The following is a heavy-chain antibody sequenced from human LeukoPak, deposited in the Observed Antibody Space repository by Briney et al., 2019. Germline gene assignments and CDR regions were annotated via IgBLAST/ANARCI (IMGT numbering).Heavy chain of an antibody. V-gene: IGHV1-18*01. J-gene: IGHJ4*02. Sequence: ASVKVSCKTSGYTFTGFGVTWVRQASGQGLEWVGTISVHDGNTIFAQKLQGRVTLTTDTSTNTAFMDLRSLRSDDTAVYYCARGRYGGDHWGQGTLVIVSS. CDR2: ISVHDGNT. CDR1: GYTFTGFG. CDR3: ARGRYGGDH. D-gene: IGHD4/OR15-4a*01.